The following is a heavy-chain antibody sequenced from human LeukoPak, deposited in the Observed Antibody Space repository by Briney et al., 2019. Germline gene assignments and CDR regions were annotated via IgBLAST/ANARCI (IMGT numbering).Heavy chain of an antibody. Sequence: SETLSLTCTVSGGSISSSSYYWGWIRQPPGKGPEWIGNIYYSGSTYYNPSLKSRVTISVDTSKNQFSLKLTSVTSADTAVYYCASNLNGYNNFDFWGQGTLVTVSS. J-gene: IGHJ4*02. D-gene: IGHD5-24*01. CDR1: GGSISSSSYY. CDR2: IYYSGST. V-gene: IGHV4-39*01. CDR3: ASNLNGYNNFDF.